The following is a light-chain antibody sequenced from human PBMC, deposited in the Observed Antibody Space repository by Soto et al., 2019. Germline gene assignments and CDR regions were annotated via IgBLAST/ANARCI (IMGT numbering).Light chain of an antibody. CDR1: QSVSGW. CDR2: DAS. V-gene: IGKV1-5*01. J-gene: IGKJ1*01. CDR3: QQYETFSGT. Sequence: DIQMTQSPSTLSASVGDTVTVTCRASQSVSGWLAWYQQKPGEAPKLLIYDASALPRGVPSRFSGSGSGTKFTLTIASLPPDASATYSCQQYETFSGTFGPGTKVDIK.